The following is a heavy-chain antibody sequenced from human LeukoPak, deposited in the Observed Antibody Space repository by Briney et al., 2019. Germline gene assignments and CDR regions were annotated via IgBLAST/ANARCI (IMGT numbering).Heavy chain of an antibody. J-gene: IGHJ2*01. D-gene: IGHD1-26*01. V-gene: IGHV6-1*01. Sequence: SQTLCLTWAVSGDSVTSDNATWNWIRQSPSRGLEWLGRTCFRSKWYNDFAASVRGRITINADTSKNQFSLQLNSVTPEDTAVYYCVRQREQVMLYYYFDLWGRGTLVTVSS. CDR2: TCFRSKWYN. CDR3: VRQREQVMLYYYFDL. CDR1: GDSVTSDNAT.